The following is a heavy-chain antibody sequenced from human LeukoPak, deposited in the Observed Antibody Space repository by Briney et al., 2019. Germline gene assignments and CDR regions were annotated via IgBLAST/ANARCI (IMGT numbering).Heavy chain of an antibody. CDR3: AKDLFLWYFDY. D-gene: IGHD2-21*01. V-gene: IGHV3-23*01. CDR1: GFTFSSYA. CDR2: ISGSGGST. Sequence: PGGSLRLSCAASGFTFSSYAMSWVRQAPGKGLKWVSAISGSGGSTYYADAVKGRFTISRDNSKNTLYLQMNSLRAEDTAAYYCAKDLFLWYFDYWGQGTLVTVSS. J-gene: IGHJ4*02.